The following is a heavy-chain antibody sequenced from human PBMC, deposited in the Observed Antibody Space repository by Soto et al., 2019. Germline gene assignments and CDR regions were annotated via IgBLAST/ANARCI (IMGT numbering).Heavy chain of an antibody. J-gene: IGHJ4*02. CDR2: ISGSGGST. CDR1: GFTFSSYA. Sequence: ESGGGLVQPGGSLRLSCAASGFTFSSYAMSWVRQAPGKGLEWVSAISGSGGSTYYADSVKGRFTISRDNSRNTLYLQMNSLRAEDTAVYYCARDKIYYSNYGFFDYWGQGTLVTVSS. D-gene: IGHD4-4*01. V-gene: IGHV3-23*01. CDR3: ARDKIYYSNYGFFDY.